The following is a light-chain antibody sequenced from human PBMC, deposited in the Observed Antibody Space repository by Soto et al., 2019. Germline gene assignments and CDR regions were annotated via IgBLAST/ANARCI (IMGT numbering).Light chain of an antibody. CDR1: RSNIGAGYD. CDR2: GNS. J-gene: IGLJ3*02. Sequence: QSVLTQPPSVSGAPGQRVTISCTGSRSNIGAGYDVHWYQQPPGTAPKLLIYGNSNRPSGVPDRFSGSKSGTSASLAITGLQAEDEADYYCQSYDSSLSGFWVFGGGTKLTVL. V-gene: IGLV1-40*01. CDR3: QSYDSSLSGFWV.